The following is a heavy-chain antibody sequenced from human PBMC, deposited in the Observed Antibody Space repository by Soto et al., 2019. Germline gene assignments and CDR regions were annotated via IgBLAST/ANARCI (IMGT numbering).Heavy chain of an antibody. Sequence: PSETLSLTCTVSGGSISSSSYYWGWIRQPPGKGLEWIGSIYYSGSTYYNPSLKSRVTISVDTSKNQFSLKLSSVTAADTAVYYCARGGSDYIWGSYRYRNAFDIWGQGTMVTVSS. D-gene: IGHD3-16*02. CDR1: GGSISSSSYY. CDR3: ARGGSDYIWGSYRYRNAFDI. J-gene: IGHJ3*02. CDR2: IYYSGST. V-gene: IGHV4-39*01.